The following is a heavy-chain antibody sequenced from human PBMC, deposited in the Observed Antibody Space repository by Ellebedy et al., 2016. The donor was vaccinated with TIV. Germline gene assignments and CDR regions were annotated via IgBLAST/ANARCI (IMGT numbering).Heavy chain of an antibody. Sequence: SVKVSCXASGYTFTSYYMHWVRQAPGQGLEWMGGIIPIFGTANYAQKFQGRVTITADKSTSTAYMELSSLRSEDTAVYYCAGGYCSGGSCYVFDGMDVWGQGTTVTVSS. CDR1: GYTFTSYY. V-gene: IGHV1-69*06. J-gene: IGHJ6*02. D-gene: IGHD2-15*01. CDR2: IIPIFGTA. CDR3: AGGYCSGGSCYVFDGMDV.